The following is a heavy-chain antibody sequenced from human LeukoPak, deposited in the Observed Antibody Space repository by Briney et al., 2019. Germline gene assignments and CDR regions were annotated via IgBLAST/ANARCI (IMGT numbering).Heavy chain of an antibody. J-gene: IGHJ4*02. CDR3: AKFRADSSGWPFDY. V-gene: IGHV3-23*01. Sequence: QAGGSLRLSCVGSGFTFRSHAMSWVRQAPEKGLEFVSGIYENGGTTYYADSVKGRFSISRDNSKDTLYLQMNSLRAEDTAIYYCAKFRADSSGWPFDYWGQGTLVTVSS. CDR2: IYENGGTT. CDR1: GFTFRSHA. D-gene: IGHD6-19*01.